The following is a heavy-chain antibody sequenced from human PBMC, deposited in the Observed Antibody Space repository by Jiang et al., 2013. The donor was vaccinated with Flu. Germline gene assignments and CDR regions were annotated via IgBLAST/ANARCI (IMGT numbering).Heavy chain of an antibody. CDR2: IYYSGST. V-gene: IGHV4-59*01. CDR1: GGSISSYY. J-gene: IGHJ5*02. D-gene: IGHD3-10*01. Sequence: SETLSLTCTVSGGSISSYYWSWIRQPPGKGLEWIGYIYYSGSTNYNPSLKSRVTISVDTSKNQFSLKLSSVTAADTAVYYCARDRGWFGELANWFDPWGQGTLVTVSS. CDR3: ARDRGWFGELANWFDP.